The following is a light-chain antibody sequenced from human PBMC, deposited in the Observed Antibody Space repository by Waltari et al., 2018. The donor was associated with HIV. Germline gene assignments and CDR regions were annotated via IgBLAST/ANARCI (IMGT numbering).Light chain of an antibody. CDR1: TGAVTSGHY. CDR2: EPH. V-gene: IGLV7-46*01. J-gene: IGLJ2*01. CDR3: LLSYSETDVL. Sequence: QAVVTQEPSLTVSPGGTVTLTCGSSTGAVTSGHYAFWFQQKHGQAPKTLIYEPHNKHSWTPARFSGSLLGGKAALTLSGAQPEDEADYYCLLSYSETDVLFGGGTKLTVL.